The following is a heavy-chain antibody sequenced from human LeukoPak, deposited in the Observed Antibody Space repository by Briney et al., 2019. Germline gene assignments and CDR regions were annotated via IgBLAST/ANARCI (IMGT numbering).Heavy chain of an antibody. D-gene: IGHD3-10*01. J-gene: IGHJ5*02. V-gene: IGHV3-30-3*01. CDR2: ISYDGSNK. CDR1: GFTFSSYA. Sequence: GGSLRLSCAASGFTFSSYAMHWVRQAPGKGLEWVAVISYDGSNKYYADSVKGRFTISRDNSKNTLHLQMNSLRAEDTAVYYCARVGTYYYGSGSFPNWFDPWGQGTLVTVSS. CDR3: ARVGTYYYGSGSFPNWFDP.